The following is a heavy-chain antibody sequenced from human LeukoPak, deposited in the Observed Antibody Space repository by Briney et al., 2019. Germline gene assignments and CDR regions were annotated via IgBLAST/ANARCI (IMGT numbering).Heavy chain of an antibody. CDR1: GYTVPIDT. D-gene: IGHD6-19*01. Sequence: ASVALSCMTSGYTVPIDTMHLGRQAPGQGLEWMGIINPSGGSTSYAQKFQGRVTMTRDTSTSTVYIELSSLRSEDTAVYYCVREPVGVGWAVAGTMLGWCDPWGGGTLVTVSS. V-gene: IGHV1-46*01. J-gene: IGHJ5*02. CDR3: VREPVGVGWAVAGTMLGWCDP. CDR2: INPSGGST.